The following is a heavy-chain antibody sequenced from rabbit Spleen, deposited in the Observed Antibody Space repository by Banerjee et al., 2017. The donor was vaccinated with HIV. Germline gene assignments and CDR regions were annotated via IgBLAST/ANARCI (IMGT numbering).Heavy chain of an antibody. Sequence: QSLEESGGDLVKPGASLTLTCTASGFSFSSRYWICWVRQAPGKGLEWVACIWSSSGSTYYATWAKGRFTISKTSSTTVTLQMTSLTAADSATYFCARDSGSNDYIDVYFNLWGPGTLVTVS. J-gene: IGHJ4*01. CDR1: GFSFSSRYW. D-gene: IGHD8-1*01. CDR2: IWSSSGST. V-gene: IGHV1S40*01. CDR3: ARDSGSNDYIDVYFNL.